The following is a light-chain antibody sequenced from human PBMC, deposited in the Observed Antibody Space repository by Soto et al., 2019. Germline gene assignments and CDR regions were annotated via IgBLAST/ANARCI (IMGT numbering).Light chain of an antibody. CDR2: DAS. J-gene: IGKJ5*01. CDR3: QQRSSSPIT. Sequence: DILLTQSPSTLSLSPGERATLSCRASQSVTRYLAWYQQKPGQAPRLLIYDASSRATGFPARFSGSGFGTGFTLTISRLEPEDFAVYYCQQRSSSPITFGQGTRLEIK. CDR1: QSVTRY. V-gene: IGKV3-11*01.